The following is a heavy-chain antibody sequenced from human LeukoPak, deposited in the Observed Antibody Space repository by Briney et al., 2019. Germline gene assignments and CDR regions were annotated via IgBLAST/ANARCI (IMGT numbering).Heavy chain of an antibody. Sequence: SETLSLTCTVSGGSVSSGSYYWGWIRQPPGKGLEWIGNIYYSGGTYYNPSLKSRVTISVETSKNQFSLKLSSVTAADTAVYYCARWYYDFWSGSRWFDPWGQGTLVTVSS. CDR2: IYYSGGT. D-gene: IGHD3-3*01. CDR1: GGSVSSGSYY. V-gene: IGHV4-39*07. J-gene: IGHJ5*02. CDR3: ARWYYDFWSGSRWFDP.